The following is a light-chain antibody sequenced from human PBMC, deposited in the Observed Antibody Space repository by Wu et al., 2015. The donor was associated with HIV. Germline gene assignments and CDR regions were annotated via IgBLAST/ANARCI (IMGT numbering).Light chain of an antibody. CDR3: QQYASSPIT. Sequence: EIVLTQSPATLSLSPGERATVSCRASQSVGAYVAWFQHKPGQAPRLLISEASTRAADIPDRFSATGSGTDFTLTIGRLDPEDFAVYFCQQYASSPITFGPGTRLEIK. CDR1: QSVGAY. J-gene: IGKJ5*01. V-gene: IGKV3-11*01. CDR2: EAS.